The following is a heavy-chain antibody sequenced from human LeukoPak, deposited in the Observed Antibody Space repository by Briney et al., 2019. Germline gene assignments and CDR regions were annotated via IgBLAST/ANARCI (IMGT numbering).Heavy chain of an antibody. V-gene: IGHV3-11*06. D-gene: IGHD5-18*01. CDR1: GFAFSDYY. J-gene: IGHJ1*01. CDR3: ARDLAMGAPAFQH. Sequence: GGSLRLSCAAPGFAFSDYYMTWIRQAPGKGLEWVSYISRSGDYTNYADSVRGRFTISRDNAKNSLYLQMNSLRAEDTAVYYCARDLAMGAPAFQHWGQGTLVTVSS. CDR2: ISRSGDYT.